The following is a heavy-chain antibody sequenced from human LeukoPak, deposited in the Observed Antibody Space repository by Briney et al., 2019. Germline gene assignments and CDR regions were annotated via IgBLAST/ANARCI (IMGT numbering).Heavy chain of an antibody. CDR1: GYSFTNHW. Sequence: GESLKISCKGSGYSFTNHWIGWVRQMPGKGLEWMGIIYPGDSDTRYSPSFQGQVTISADKSISKAYLQWSSLKASDTAMYYCARLPQWGGTYHFDYWGQGALLTVSS. D-gene: IGHD1-26*01. V-gene: IGHV5-51*01. J-gene: IGHJ4*02. CDR2: IYPGDSDT. CDR3: ARLPQWGGTYHFDY.